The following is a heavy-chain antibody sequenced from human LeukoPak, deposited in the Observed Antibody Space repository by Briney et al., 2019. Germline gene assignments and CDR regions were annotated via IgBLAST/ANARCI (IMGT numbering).Heavy chain of an antibody. CDR3: ARGVGWYYYYMDV. CDR1: GDSISSGDYY. CDR2: IYTSGST. Sequence: SETLSLTCTVSGDSISSGDYYWSWIRQPAGRGLEWIVRIYTSGSTNYNPSLKSRVTMSVDTSKNHFSLKLSSVTAADTAVYYCARGVGWYYYYMDVWGKGTTVTISS. V-gene: IGHV4-61*02. J-gene: IGHJ6*03. D-gene: IGHD6-19*01.